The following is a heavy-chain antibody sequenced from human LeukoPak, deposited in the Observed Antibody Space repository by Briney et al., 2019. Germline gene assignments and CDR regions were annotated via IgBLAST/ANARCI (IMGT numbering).Heavy chain of an antibody. J-gene: IGHJ4*02. V-gene: IGHV5-51*01. CDR1: GYSFTSYW. Sequence: GGSLQISCKGSGYSFTSYWIGWVRQMPGKGLEWMGIIYPGDSDTTYSPSFQGQVTISADKSISTAYLQWSSLKASDTAMYYCARRGYSYDHSFDYWGQGTLVTVSS. CDR2: IYPGDSDT. CDR3: ARRGYSYDHSFDY. D-gene: IGHD5-18*01.